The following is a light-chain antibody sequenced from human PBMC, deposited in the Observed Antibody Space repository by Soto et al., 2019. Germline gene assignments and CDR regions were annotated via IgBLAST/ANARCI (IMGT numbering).Light chain of an antibody. Sequence: DIHLTQTPSFLSASVGDRVTITCRASQGISSFLAWYQQKPGKAPNLLMYAASTLQSGVPSRFSGGESGTEYTLTISSLQPEDSATYYCQQLYIFPLTFGQGTLLEVK. J-gene: IGKJ5*01. CDR1: QGISSF. CDR3: QQLYIFPLT. V-gene: IGKV1-9*01. CDR2: AAS.